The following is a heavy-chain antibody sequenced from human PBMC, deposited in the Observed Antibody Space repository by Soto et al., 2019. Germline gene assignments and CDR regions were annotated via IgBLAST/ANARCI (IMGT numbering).Heavy chain of an antibody. J-gene: IGHJ5*02. Sequence: QVQLVQSGAEVKKPGSSVKVSCKASGGTFSSYAISWVRQAPGQGLEWMGGIIPIFGTANYAQKFQGRVRITADESTSTAYMGLSSLGSEDTAGYYCALVRVLRYFDWFGWFDPWGQGTLVTVSS. D-gene: IGHD3-9*01. CDR1: GGTFSSYA. CDR2: IIPIFGTA. V-gene: IGHV1-69*01. CDR3: ALVRVLRYFDWFGWFDP.